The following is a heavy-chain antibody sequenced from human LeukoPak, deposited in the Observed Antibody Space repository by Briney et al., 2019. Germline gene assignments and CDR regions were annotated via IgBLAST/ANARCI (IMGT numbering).Heavy chain of an antibody. J-gene: IGHJ6*04. CDR3: ARDPEDGNDYYYYSMDV. CDR2: INAGNGNT. D-gene: IGHD1-1*01. V-gene: IGHV1-3*01. Sequence: ASVKVSCKASGYTFTSYAMHWVRQAPGQRLEWMGWINAGNGNTKYSQKFQGRVTITRDTSASTAYMELSSLRSEDTAVYYCARDPEDGNDYYYYSMDVWGKGTTVTVSS. CDR1: GYTFTSYA.